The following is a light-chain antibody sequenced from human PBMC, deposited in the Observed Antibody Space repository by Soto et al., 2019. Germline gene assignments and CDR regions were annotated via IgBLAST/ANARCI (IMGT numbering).Light chain of an antibody. Sequence: EIVLTQSPGTLSLSPGERATLSCRASQSVSSSYLAWYQQKPGQAPRLPICGASSRATGIPDRFSGSGSGTDFTLTISRLEPEDFAVYYCQQYGSSRWTFGQGTKGEIK. V-gene: IGKV3-20*01. CDR2: GAS. J-gene: IGKJ1*01. CDR1: QSVSSSY. CDR3: QQYGSSRWT.